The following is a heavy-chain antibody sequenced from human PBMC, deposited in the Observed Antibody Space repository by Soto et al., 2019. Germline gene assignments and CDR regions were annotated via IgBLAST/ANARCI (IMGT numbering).Heavy chain of an antibody. J-gene: IGHJ4*02. CDR2: INPSGGST. CDR1: GYTFTSYY. Sequence: GASVKVSCKASGYTFTSYYMHWVRQAPGQGLEWVGIINPSGGSTSYAQKFQGRVTMTRDTSTSTVYMELSSLRSEDTAVYYCARDLWLEYKFDYWGQGTLVTVSS. V-gene: IGHV1-46*01. D-gene: IGHD6-19*01. CDR3: ARDLWLEYKFDY.